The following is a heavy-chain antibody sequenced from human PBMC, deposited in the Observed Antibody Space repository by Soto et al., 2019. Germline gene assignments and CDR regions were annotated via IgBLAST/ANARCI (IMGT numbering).Heavy chain of an antibody. CDR2: ISFDGSER. Sequence: QVQLVESGGGVVQPGTSLRLSCVVSGLTFRDSGMHWVRQAPGKGLEWVAGISFDGSERHYRDSVKGRFSISRDNSRNTRYLQMNSLRGDDSAVYYCANGKDGVCYYYGMDVWGQGSTVTVSS. J-gene: IGHJ6*02. CDR3: ANGKDGVCYYYGMDV. D-gene: IGHD1-26*01. V-gene: IGHV3-30*18. CDR1: GLTFRDSG.